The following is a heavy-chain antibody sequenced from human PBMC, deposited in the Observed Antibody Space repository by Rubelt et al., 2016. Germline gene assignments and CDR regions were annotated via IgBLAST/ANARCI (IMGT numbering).Heavy chain of an antibody. CDR2: IYWDDGK. J-gene: IGHJ4*02. CDR1: GFSLSTSGVG. D-gene: IGHD6-19*01. V-gene: IGHV2-5*02. Sequence: QITLKESGPTLVKPTQTLTLTCTFSGFSLSTSGVGVGWIRQAPGKALECLAVIYWDDGKGYSPSLKSRLTITKDTLKNQVVLTMTNMDPVDTATYHCAHKFNSGFDHWGQGTLVTVSS. CDR3: AHKFNSGFDH.